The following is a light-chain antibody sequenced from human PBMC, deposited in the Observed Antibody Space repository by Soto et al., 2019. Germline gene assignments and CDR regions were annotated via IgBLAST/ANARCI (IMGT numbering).Light chain of an antibody. CDR1: SSDVGGYNY. CDR2: DVS. CDR3: CSYAGSYPVV. Sequence: QSALTQPRSVSGSPGQSVTSSCTGTSSDVGGYNYVSWYQLHPGKAPKLMIYDVSKRPSGVSDRFSGSKSGNTASQTISGLQAEDEAGYYCCSYAGSYPVVFGGGTKVTVL. V-gene: IGLV2-11*01. J-gene: IGLJ2*01.